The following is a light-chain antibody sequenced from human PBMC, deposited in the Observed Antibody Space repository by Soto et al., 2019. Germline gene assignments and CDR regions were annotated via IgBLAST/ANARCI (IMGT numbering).Light chain of an antibody. V-gene: IGKV3-20*01. J-gene: IGKJ5*01. Sequence: ESVLTQSPGTLSLSPGERATLSCRASQSVSSSYLAWYQQKPGQAPRLLIYGASTRATGIPDRFSGSGSGTDFTLTISRLEPEDFAVYYCQQYGSSPPYTFGHGTRPESK. CDR2: GAS. CDR3: QQYGSSPPYT. CDR1: QSVSSSY.